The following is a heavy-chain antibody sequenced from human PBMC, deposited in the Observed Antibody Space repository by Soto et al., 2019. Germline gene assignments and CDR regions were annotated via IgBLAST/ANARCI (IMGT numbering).Heavy chain of an antibody. CDR3: ARETGYCSSTTCYRDSFDS. J-gene: IGHJ4*02. CDR1: GYTFTKYG. V-gene: IGHV1-18*01. Sequence: ASVKVSCKASGYTFTKYGISWVRQAPGQGLEWMGWINVYNGNTDYVEKLQGRVTMTTDTSTSTAYMELRSLRSDDTAVYYCARETGYCSSTTCYRDSFDSWGQGTLVTVSS. CDR2: INVYNGNT. D-gene: IGHD2-2*01.